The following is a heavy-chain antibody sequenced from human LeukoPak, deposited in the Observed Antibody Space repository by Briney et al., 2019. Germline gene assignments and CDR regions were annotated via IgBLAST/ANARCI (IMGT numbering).Heavy chain of an antibody. Sequence: GGSLRLSCAASGFTFATYAMSWVRQAPGKGLKWVSGITGSGRTTYYADSVKGRFTISRDNSKNTLYLQMNSLRAEDTAVYYCARDQEDIVATIDYWGQGTLVTVSS. CDR1: GFTFATYA. V-gene: IGHV3-23*01. CDR2: ITGSGRTT. CDR3: ARDQEDIVATIDY. D-gene: IGHD5-12*01. J-gene: IGHJ4*02.